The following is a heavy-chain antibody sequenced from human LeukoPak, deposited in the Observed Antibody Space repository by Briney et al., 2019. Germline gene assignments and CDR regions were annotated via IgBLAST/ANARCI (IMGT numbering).Heavy chain of an antibody. CDR3: ARELPGRLIGEYHYDSSGYYYFDY. Sequence: ASVKVSCKASGYTFTGYYMHWVRQAPGQGLEWMGWINPNSGGTNYAQKFQGRVTMTRDTSISTAYMELSRLRSDDTAVYYCARELPGRLIGEYHYDSSGYYYFDYWGQGTLVTVSS. CDR2: INPNSGGT. CDR1: GYTFTGYY. V-gene: IGHV1-2*02. J-gene: IGHJ4*02. D-gene: IGHD3-22*01.